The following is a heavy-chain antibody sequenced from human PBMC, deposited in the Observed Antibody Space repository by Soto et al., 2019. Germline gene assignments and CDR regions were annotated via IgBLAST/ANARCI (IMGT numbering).Heavy chain of an antibody. CDR3: AREGLKNPTTVVTPDLSVWFDH. V-gene: IGHV1-18*01. Sequence: QVQLVQSGAEVKKPGASVKVSCKASGYTFTSYGISWVRQAPGQGLEWMGWISAYNGNTNYAQKLQGRVTMTTDTSTSTAYMELRSPRSDDTAVYYCAREGLKNPTTVVTPDLSVWFDHWGQGTLVTVSS. D-gene: IGHD4-17*01. CDR2: ISAYNGNT. J-gene: IGHJ5*02. CDR1: GYTFTSYG.